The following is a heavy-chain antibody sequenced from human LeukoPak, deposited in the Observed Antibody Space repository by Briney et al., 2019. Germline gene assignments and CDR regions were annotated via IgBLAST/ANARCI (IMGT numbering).Heavy chain of an antibody. J-gene: IGHJ4*02. CDR3: ARDLGYSSGPNY. Sequence: GGSLRLSCAASRFTFSSYSMNWVRQAPGKGLEWVSYISSSSSTIYYADSVKGRFTISRDNAKNSLYLQMNSLRAEDTAVYYCARDLGYSSGPNYWGQGTRVTVSS. CDR2: ISSSSSTI. CDR1: RFTFSSYS. D-gene: IGHD6-19*01. V-gene: IGHV3-48*01.